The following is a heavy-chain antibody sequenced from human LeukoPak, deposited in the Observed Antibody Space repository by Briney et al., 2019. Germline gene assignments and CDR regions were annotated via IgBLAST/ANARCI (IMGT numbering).Heavy chain of an antibody. J-gene: IGHJ4*02. D-gene: IGHD6-13*01. CDR2: IRSKAYGGTT. Sequence: GGSLRLSCTASGFTFGDYAMSWVRQAPGKGLEWVGFIRSKAYGGTTEYAASVKGRFTISRDDSKSIAYLQMNSLKTEDTAVYYCTRDHSSSWYVFDYWGQGTLVTVSS. CDR3: TRDHSSSWYVFDY. CDR1: GFTFGDYA. V-gene: IGHV3-49*04.